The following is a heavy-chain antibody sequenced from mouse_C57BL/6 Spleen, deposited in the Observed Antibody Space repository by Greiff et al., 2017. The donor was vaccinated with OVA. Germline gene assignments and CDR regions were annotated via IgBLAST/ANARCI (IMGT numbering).Heavy chain of an antibody. J-gene: IGHJ2*01. D-gene: IGHD1-1*01. V-gene: IGHV1-22*01. Sequence: EVQLQQSGPELVKPGASVKMSCKASGYTFTDYNMHWVKQSHGKSLEWIGYINPNNGGTSYNQKFKGKATLTVNKSSSTAYMELRSLTSEDSAVYYCAITTVVAPLFDYWGQGTTLTVSS. CDR3: AITTVVAPLFDY. CDR2: INPNNGGT. CDR1: GYTFTDYN.